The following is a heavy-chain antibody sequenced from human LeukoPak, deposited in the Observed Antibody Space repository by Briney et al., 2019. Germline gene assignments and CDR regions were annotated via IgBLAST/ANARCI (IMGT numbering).Heavy chain of an antibody. J-gene: IGHJ3*02. V-gene: IGHV3-21*01. D-gene: IGHD2-21*01. Sequence: GGSLRLSCAASGFTFSSYAMSWVRQAPGKGLEWVSSISSSSSYIYYADSVKGRFTISRDNAKNSLYLQMNSLRAEDTAVYYCARDGYCGGDCYDAFDIWGQGTMVTVSS. CDR3: ARDGYCGGDCYDAFDI. CDR1: GFTFSSYA. CDR2: ISSSSSYI.